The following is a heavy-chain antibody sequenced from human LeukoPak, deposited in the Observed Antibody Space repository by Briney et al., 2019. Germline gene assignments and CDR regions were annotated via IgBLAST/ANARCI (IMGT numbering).Heavy chain of an antibody. CDR2: LYHIGRT. Sequence: PSETLSLTCSVSGYSISSGSYWGWIRQPPGKGPEWIGSLYHIGRTYYNPSLMSRVIISLDKSKNQFSLRLRSVTAADTAVYYCARDLNYGDYPDAFDIWGQGTMVTVSS. CDR1: GYSISSGSY. CDR3: ARDLNYGDYPDAFDI. J-gene: IGHJ3*02. V-gene: IGHV4-38-2*02. D-gene: IGHD4-17*01.